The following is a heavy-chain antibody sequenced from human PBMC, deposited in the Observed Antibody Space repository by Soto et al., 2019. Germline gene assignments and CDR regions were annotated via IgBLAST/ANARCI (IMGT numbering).Heavy chain of an antibody. CDR1: GGSISSSSYY. CDR3: ARRGRGVLYYFDY. J-gene: IGHJ4*02. CDR2: SYYSGST. D-gene: IGHD2-8*01. Sequence: QLQLQESGPGLVKPSETLSLTCTVSGGSISSSSYYWGWIRQPPGKGLEWIGSSYYSGSTYYNPSLKSRITISVDTSKNQFSLKLSSVTAADTAVYYCARRGRGVLYYFDYWGQGTLVTVSS. V-gene: IGHV4-39*01.